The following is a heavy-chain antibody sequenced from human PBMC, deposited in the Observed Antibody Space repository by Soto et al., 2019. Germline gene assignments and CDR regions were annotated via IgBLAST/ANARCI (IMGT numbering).Heavy chain of an antibody. J-gene: IGHJ5*02. V-gene: IGHV4-4*07. D-gene: IGHD3-3*02. CDR2: VFPTGTT. CDR3: ARDFNSIFDDFADMRWNFDP. CDR1: GGSINNYY. Sequence: PSETLSLPCSVTGGSINNYYWSWVRQSAGKGLEWIGRVFPTGTTDYNPSLKGRVTISVNTSKNQFSLSLRSVTASDTAIYYCARDFNSIFDDFADMRWNFDPWGQGSLVTVSS.